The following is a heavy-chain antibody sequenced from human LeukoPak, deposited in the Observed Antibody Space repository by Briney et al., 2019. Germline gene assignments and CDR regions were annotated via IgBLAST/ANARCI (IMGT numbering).Heavy chain of an antibody. D-gene: IGHD6-19*01. CDR3: ARVLYSSGWYGDHY. CDR2: ISSSSSTI. V-gene: IGHV3-48*01. CDR1: GLTVSSSY. J-gene: IGHJ4*02. Sequence: GGSLRLSCAASGLTVSSSYLNWVRRAPGKGLEWVSYISSSSSTIYYADSVKGRFTISRDNAKNSLYLQMNSLRAEDTAVYYCARVLYSSGWYGDHYWGQGTLVTVSS.